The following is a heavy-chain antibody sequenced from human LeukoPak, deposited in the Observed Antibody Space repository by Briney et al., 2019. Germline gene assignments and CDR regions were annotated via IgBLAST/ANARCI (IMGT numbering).Heavy chain of an antibody. J-gene: IGHJ4*02. CDR3: ARQTGDSSGYYYKDYFDY. CDR2: IYYSGST. Sequence: SSETLSLTCTVSGGSISSSSYYWGWIRQPPGKGQEWIGSIYYSGSTYYNPSLKSRVTISVDTSKNQFSLKLSSVTAADTAVYYCARQTGDSSGYYYKDYFDYWGQGTLVTVSS. V-gene: IGHV4-39*01. D-gene: IGHD3-22*01. CDR1: GGSISSSSYY.